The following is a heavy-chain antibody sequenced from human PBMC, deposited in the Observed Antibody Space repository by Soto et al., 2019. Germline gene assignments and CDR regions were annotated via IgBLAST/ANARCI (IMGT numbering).Heavy chain of an antibody. CDR1: GGTFSSYA. J-gene: IGHJ6*02. CDR3: AKARAAAGLPNYYYYGMDV. V-gene: IGHV1-69*06. D-gene: IGHD6-13*01. CDR2: IIPIFGTA. Sequence: SVKVSCKASGGTFSSYAISWVRQAPGQGLEWMGGIIPIFGTANYAQKFQGRVTITADKSTSTAYMELSSLRSEDTAVYYCAKARAAAGLPNYYYYGMDVWGQGTTVTVSS.